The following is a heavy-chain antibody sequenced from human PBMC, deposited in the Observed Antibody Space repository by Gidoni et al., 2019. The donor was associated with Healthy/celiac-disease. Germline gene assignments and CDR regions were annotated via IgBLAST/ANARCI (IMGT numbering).Heavy chain of an antibody. J-gene: IGHJ5*02. D-gene: IGHD3-10*01. CDR1: GGSISSGSYY. CDR3: ARDLPRRFGESWFDP. CDR2: IYTSGST. V-gene: IGHV4-61*02. Sequence: QVQLQESGPGLVKPSQTLSLTCTVSGGSISSGSYYWSWIRQPAGKGLEWIGRIYTSGSTNYNPSLKSRVTISVDTSKNQFSLKLSSVTAADTAVYYCARDLPRRFGESWFDPWGQGTLVTVSS.